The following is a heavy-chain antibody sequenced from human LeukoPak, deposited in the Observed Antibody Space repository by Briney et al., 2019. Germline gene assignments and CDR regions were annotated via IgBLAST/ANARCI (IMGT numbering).Heavy chain of an antibody. D-gene: IGHD3-10*01. J-gene: IGHJ5*02. CDR2: ISGSGGST. CDR1: GFTFSSYA. Sequence: GGSLRLSCAASGFTFSSYAMSWVRQAPGKGLEWVSAISGSGGSTYYADSVKGRFTISRDNSKNTLYLQMNSLRAEDTAVYYCAIDRLWLGELLRDWFDPWGQGTLVTISS. CDR3: AIDRLWLGELLRDWFDP. V-gene: IGHV3-23*01.